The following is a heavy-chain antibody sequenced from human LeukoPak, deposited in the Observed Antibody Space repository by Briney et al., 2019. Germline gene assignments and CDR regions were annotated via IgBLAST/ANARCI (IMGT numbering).Heavy chain of an antibody. J-gene: IGHJ4*02. CDR2: VDPEDGET. D-gene: IGHD3-22*01. CDR3: ATENERGSSGYYHFDY. Sequence: ASVKISCKVSGYTFTDYYMHWVQQAPGKGLEWMGLVDPEDGETICAEKFQGRVTITADTSTDTAYVELSSLRSEDTAVYYCATENERGSSGYYHFDYWGQGTLVTVSS. CDR1: GYTFTDYY. V-gene: IGHV1-69-2*01.